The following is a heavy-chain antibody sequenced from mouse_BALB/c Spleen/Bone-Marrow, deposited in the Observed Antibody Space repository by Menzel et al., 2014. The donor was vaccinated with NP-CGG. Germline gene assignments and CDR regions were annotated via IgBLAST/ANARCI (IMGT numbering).Heavy chain of an antibody. J-gene: IGHJ3*01. CDR3: ARRMITFAY. V-gene: IGHV1-63*01. CDR2: IYPGSGNT. CDR1: GYAFTNYW. D-gene: IGHD2-4*01. Sequence: QVQLQQSGAELVRPGTSVKISCKASGYAFTNYWLGWVKQRPGHGLEGIGDIYPGSGNTYYNEKFKGKATLTADKSSGTAYMQLSSLTSEDSAVYFCARRMITFAYWGQGTLVTVSA.